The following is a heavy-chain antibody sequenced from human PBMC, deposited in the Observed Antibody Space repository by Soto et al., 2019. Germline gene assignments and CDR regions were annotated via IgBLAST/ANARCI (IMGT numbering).Heavy chain of an antibody. D-gene: IGHD3-10*01. CDR3: ARDLEFXDGNISHLDF. V-gene: IGHV1-69*01. J-gene: IGHJ4*02. Sequence: QVQLVQSGAEVKKPGSSVKVSCKASGGTFSSHVFNWVRQAPGQGLEWMGGIIPIFGTPNYAQKFQGRVTITADESTSTVHMELNSLRSEDTAVYYCARDLEFXDGNISHLDFWGQGTLVTVSS. CDR2: IIPIFGTP. CDR1: GGTFSSHV.